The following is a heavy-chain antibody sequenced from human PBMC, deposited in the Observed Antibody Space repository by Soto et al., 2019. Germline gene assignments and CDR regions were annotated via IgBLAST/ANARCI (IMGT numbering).Heavy chain of an antibody. CDR3: ARDLAWKRGKVGRYYYGMDV. V-gene: IGHV3-11*06. Sequence: QVLLVESGGGLVKAEGPLRLPGEPLESISSANTMSGSARPQGKGRNGVYNISTRSTYTNNADSVKGRFTISRDNTKNSLYLQMDSLRVEDTAVYYCARDLAWKRGKVGRYYYGMDVWGQGTTVTVSS. CDR2: ISTRSTYT. J-gene: IGHJ6*02. D-gene: IGHD1-1*01. CDR1: ESISSANT.